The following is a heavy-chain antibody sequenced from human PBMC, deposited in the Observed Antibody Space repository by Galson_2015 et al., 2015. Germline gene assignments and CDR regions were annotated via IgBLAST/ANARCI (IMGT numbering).Heavy chain of an antibody. CDR3: ASGFTNYVGWFDP. CDR2: IYYSGNT. CDR1: DGSINSSTYY. J-gene: IGHJ5*02. V-gene: IGHV4-39*01. Sequence: SETLSLTCSVSDGSINSSTYYWGWIRQPPGKGLEWIGSIYYSGNTYYNPSLKSRVTMSVDTSKSQFSLRLNSVTAADTAVYYCASGFTNYVGWFDPWGQGTLVTVSS. D-gene: IGHD3-10*02.